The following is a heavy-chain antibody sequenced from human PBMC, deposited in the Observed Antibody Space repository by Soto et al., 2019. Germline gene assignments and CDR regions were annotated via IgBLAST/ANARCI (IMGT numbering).Heavy chain of an antibody. V-gene: IGHV1-69*01. CDR2: IIPIFGTA. Sequence: QVQLVQSGAEVKKPGSSVKVSCXASXXTXXXXXIXXXXXXXXTXLEWMGGIIPIFGTANYAQKFQGRVTITADESTSTAYMELSSLRSEDTAVYYCASGAKQAADYWGQGTLVTVSS. CDR3: ASGAKQAADY. J-gene: IGHJ4*02. CDR1: XXTXXXXX. D-gene: IGHD6-13*01.